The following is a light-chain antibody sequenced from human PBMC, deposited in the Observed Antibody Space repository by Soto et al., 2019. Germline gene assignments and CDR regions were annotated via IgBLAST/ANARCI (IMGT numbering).Light chain of an antibody. J-gene: IGLJ1*01. CDR1: SSDVGGHNA. CDR3: SSFTSSITYV. V-gene: IGLV2-14*01. Sequence: QSALTQPASVSGSPGQSITSSCTGTSSDVGGHNAVSWYRQDPGKAPKLVIYDVTNRPSGVSNRFSGSKSGNTASLTISGLQTEDEADYYCSSFTSSITYVFGTGTQLTVL. CDR2: DVT.